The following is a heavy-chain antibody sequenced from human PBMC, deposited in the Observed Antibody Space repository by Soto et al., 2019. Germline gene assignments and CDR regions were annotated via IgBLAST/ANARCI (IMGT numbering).Heavy chain of an antibody. J-gene: IGHJ4*02. CDR1: GFTSSSYW. CDR3: ARPYYYGSGSYSV. Sequence: GGSLRLSCAASGFTSSSYWMHWVRQAPGKGLVWVSRINTDGSSTSYADSVKGRFTISRDNAKNTLYLQMNSLRAEDTAVYYCARPYYYGSGSYSVWGQGTLVTVSS. D-gene: IGHD3-10*01. V-gene: IGHV3-74*01. CDR2: INTDGSST.